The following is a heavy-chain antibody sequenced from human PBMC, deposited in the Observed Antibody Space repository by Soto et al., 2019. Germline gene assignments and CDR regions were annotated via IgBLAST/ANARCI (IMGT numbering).Heavy chain of an antibody. CDR3: VKDMKWGGMTTIHYFDS. J-gene: IGHJ4*02. CDR2: ISTSGGST. CDR1: GFTFSSYA. Sequence: GGSLRLSCAASGFTFSSYAMSWVRQAPGKGLEWVSTISTSGGSTYYADSVKGRFTISRDNAKNTLFLQMNSLRAEDTALYYCVKDMKWGGMTTIHYFDSWGQGTLVTVSS. V-gene: IGHV3-23*01. D-gene: IGHD4-17*01.